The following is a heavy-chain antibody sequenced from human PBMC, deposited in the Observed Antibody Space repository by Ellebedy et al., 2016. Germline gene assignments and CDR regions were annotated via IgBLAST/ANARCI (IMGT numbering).Heavy chain of an antibody. CDR2: IYHSGST. V-gene: IGHV4-4*02. Sequence: GSLRLSCAVSGGSISSNNWWSWVRQPPGKGLEWIGEIYHSGSTNYNPSLKSRVTISVDKSKNQFSLKLSSVTAADTAVYYCARAAYSGYDRDYYYYGMDVWGQGTTVTVSS. CDR1: GGSISSNNW. D-gene: IGHD5-12*01. J-gene: IGHJ6*02. CDR3: ARAAYSGYDRDYYYYGMDV.